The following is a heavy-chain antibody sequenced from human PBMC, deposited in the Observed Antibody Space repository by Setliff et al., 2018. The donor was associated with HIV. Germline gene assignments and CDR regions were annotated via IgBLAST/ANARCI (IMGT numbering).Heavy chain of an antibody. CDR3: ARATGAADL. Sequence: GASVKVSCKNSGGTFSTYVITWVRQAPGQGLEWMGWINTHNGNTHYAQRFQGRVTMTRDTSTTTAYMELRSLRSDDTAVYYCARATGAADLWGQGTKVTVSS. V-gene: IGHV1-18*01. D-gene: IGHD6-13*01. CDR2: INTHNGNT. CDR1: GGTFSTYV. J-gene: IGHJ5*02.